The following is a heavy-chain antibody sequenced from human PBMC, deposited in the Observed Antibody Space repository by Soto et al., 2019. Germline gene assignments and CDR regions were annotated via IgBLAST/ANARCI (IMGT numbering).Heavy chain of an antibody. J-gene: IGHJ4*02. Sequence: QVQLVQSGAEVKKPGASVKVSCKASGYTFTSCDINWVRQATGQRLEWIGWMSPKTGNTGYAQNFQGRVTMTRNPSISTTYMELSSPTSEDTAVYYCARGPPDLGFDFWGQGTLVPVSS. CDR2: MSPKTGNT. D-gene: IGHD1-26*01. CDR3: ARGPPDLGFDF. V-gene: IGHV1-8*01. CDR1: GYTFTSCD.